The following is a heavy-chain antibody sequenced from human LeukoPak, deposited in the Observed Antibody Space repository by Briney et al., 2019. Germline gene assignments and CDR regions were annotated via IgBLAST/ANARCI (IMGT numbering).Heavy chain of an antibody. CDR2: ISYDGSNK. CDR3: ARDGLVGGELYYYYMDV. Sequence: PGGSLRLSCAASGFTFSSYSMHWVRQAPGKGLEWVAVISYDGSNKYYADSVKGRFTISRDNSKNTLYLQMNSLRAEDTAVYYCARDGLVGGELYYYYMDVWGKGTTVTVSS. CDR1: GFTFSSYS. D-gene: IGHD1-26*01. V-gene: IGHV3-30*04. J-gene: IGHJ6*03.